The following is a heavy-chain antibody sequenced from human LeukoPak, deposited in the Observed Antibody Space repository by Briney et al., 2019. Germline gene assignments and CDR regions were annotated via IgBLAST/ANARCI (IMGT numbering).Heavy chain of an antibody. J-gene: IGHJ4*02. CDR2: IYYSGST. Sequence: SETLSLTCAVYGGSFSGYYWSWIRQPPGKGLEWIGYIYYSGSTYYNPSLKSRVTISLDTSKNQFSLRLSSVTAADTAVYYCARESPYGDSYFDYWGQGTLVTVSS. V-gene: IGHV4-59*01. CDR3: ARESPYGDSYFDY. CDR1: GGSFSGYY. D-gene: IGHD4-17*01.